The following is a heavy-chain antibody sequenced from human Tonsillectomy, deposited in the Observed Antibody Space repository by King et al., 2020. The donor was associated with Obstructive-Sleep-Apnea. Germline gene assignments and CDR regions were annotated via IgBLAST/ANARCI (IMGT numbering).Heavy chain of an antibody. V-gene: IGHV3-30*04. D-gene: IGHD6-13*01. J-gene: IGHJ3*02. Sequence: VQLVESGGGVVQPGRSLRLSCAASRFTFSSYAMHWVRQAPGKGLEGVAVISYYGSNKYYADSLKGRFTISRDNSKNTLYLQMNSLRAEDTAVYYCAREAEAFDIWGQGTMVTVSS. CDR1: RFTFSSYA. CDR3: AREAEAFDI. CDR2: ISYYGSNK.